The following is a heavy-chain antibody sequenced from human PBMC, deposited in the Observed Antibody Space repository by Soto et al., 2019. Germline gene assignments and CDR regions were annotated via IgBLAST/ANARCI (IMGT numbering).Heavy chain of an antibody. J-gene: IGHJ4*02. D-gene: IGHD3-3*01. V-gene: IGHV4-39*01. CDR1: GGSISSSSYY. CDR3: ARHHPTLTADFWSGGTFYY. CDR2: IYYSGST. Sequence: QLQLQESGPGLVKPSETLSLTCTVSGGSISSSSYYWGWIRQPPGKGLEWIGSIYYSGSTYYNPSLKSRVTISVDTSKNQFSLKLSSVTAADTAVYYCARHHPTLTADFWSGGTFYYWGQGTLVTVSS.